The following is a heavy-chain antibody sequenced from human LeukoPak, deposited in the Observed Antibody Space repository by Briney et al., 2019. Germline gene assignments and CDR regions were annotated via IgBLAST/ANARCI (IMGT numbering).Heavy chain of an antibody. CDR3: AAELYSGTYGRCCSFAL. Sequence: SETLSLTCTVSGGSISSSSYYWGWIRQPPGKGLEWIGSIYYSGSTYYNPSLKSRVTISVDTSKNQFSLKLSSVTAADTAVYYCAAELYSGTYGRCCSFALWGQGTLVTVSS. D-gene: IGHD1-26*01. J-gene: IGHJ4*02. V-gene: IGHV4-39*07. CDR2: IYYSGST. CDR1: GGSISSSSYY.